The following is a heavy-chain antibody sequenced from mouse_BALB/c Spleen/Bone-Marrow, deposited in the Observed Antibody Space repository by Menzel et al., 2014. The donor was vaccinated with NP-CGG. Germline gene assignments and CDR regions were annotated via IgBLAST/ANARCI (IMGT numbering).Heavy chain of an antibody. J-gene: IGHJ4*01. CDR3: ARSDGYRDMDY. Sequence: QVQLQQSGPELVKPGASVKISCKASGYAFSSSWMNWVKQRPGQGLEWIGRIYPGDGDTKYNGKFKGKATLTADKSSSTAYMQLSSLTSVHSAVYFCARSDGYRDMDYWGQGTSVTASS. D-gene: IGHD2-3*01. CDR1: GYAFSSSW. V-gene: IGHV1-82*01. CDR2: IYPGDGDT.